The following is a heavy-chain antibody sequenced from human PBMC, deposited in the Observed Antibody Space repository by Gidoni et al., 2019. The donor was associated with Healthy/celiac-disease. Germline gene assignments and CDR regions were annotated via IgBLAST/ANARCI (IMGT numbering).Heavy chain of an antibody. D-gene: IGHD2-2*01. CDR3: AREEVGYCSSTSCPPGGWFDP. CDR1: GGSISSSSYY. CDR2: IYYSGST. Sequence: QLQLQESGPGLVKPSETLSLTCTVSGGSISSSSYYWVWIRQPPGKGLEWIGSIYYSGSTYYNPSLKSRVTISVDTSKNQFSLKLSSVTAADTAVYYCAREEVGYCSSTSCPPGGWFDPWGQGTLVTVSS. V-gene: IGHV4-39*07. J-gene: IGHJ5*02.